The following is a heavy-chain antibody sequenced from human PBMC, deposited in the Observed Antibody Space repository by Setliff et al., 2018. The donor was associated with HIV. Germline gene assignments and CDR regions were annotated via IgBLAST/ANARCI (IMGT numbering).Heavy chain of an antibody. CDR1: GLTFSNAY. CDR2: IRSRHYGGTT. V-gene: IGHV3-15*01. D-gene: IGHD6-19*01. Sequence: PGGSLRLSCAVAGLTFSNAYITLVRQAPGKGLEWVAVIRSRHYGGTTDFAAPIKVRITISGDDSKNTWYLQMDSINAEDTAVYYCARGAGAGQNSNFDSWGQGTLVTVSS. J-gene: IGHJ4*02. CDR3: ARGAGAGQNSNFDS.